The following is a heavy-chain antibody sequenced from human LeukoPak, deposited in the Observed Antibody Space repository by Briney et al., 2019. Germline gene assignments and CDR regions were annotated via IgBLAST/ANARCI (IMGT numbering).Heavy chain of an antibody. V-gene: IGHV3-7*01. D-gene: IGHD3-10*01. CDR3: AKLGKTENHYGSGRFSYYYYMDV. J-gene: IGHJ6*03. Sequence: GGSLRLSCAASGFTFSSYWMSWVRQAPGKGLEWVANIKEDESEKYYVDSVKGRFTISRDNSKNTLYLQMNSLRAEDTAVYYCAKLGKTENHYGSGRFSYYYYMDVWGKGTTVTISS. CDR1: GFTFSSYW. CDR2: IKEDESEK.